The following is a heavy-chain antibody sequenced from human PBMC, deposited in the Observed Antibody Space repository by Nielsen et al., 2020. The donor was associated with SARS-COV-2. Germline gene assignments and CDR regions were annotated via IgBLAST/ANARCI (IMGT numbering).Heavy chain of an antibody. V-gene: IGHV5-51*01. CDR3: ARHGYPYCSSTSCPPEDY. D-gene: IGHD2-2*01. Sequence: KVSCKGSGYSFTSYWIGWVRQMPGKGLEWMGIIYPGDSDTRYSPSFQGQVTISADKSISTAYLQWSSLKASDTAMYYCARHGYPYCSSTSCPPEDYWGQGTLVTVSS. CDR2: IYPGDSDT. CDR1: GYSFTSYW. J-gene: IGHJ4*02.